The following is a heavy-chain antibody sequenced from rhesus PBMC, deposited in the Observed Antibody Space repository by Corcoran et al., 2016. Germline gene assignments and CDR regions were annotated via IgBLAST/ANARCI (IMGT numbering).Heavy chain of an antibody. Sequence: QVKLQQWGEGLVKPSETLSLTCAVYGGSISGYYYWTWIRQAPGKGLEWIGNIDGKYTNPNYNPSLKNRLTSSKDTSVNQFSLKLTSVTVADTAVYYCAGSGSRTNWYFDLWGPGTPITISS. CDR2: IDGKYTNP. CDR3: AGSGSRTNWYFDL. V-gene: IGHV4-73*01. D-gene: IGHD6-25*01. J-gene: IGHJ2*01. CDR1: GGSISGYYY.